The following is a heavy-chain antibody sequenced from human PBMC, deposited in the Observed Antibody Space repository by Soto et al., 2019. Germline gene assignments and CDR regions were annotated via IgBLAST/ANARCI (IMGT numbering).Heavy chain of an antibody. V-gene: IGHV1-69*13. CDR1: GGTFSSYA. J-gene: IGHJ6*02. CDR3: ARDIAARDYYYYGMDV. CDR2: IIPIFGTA. D-gene: IGHD6-6*01. Sequence: WASVKVSCKASGGTFSSYAISWVRQAPGQGLEWMGGIIPIFGTANYAQKFQGRVTITADESTSTAYMELSSLRSEDTAVYYCARDIAARDYYYYGMDVWGQGTTVTVSS.